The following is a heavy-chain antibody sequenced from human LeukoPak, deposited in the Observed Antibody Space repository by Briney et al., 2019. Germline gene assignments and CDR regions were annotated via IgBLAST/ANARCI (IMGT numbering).Heavy chain of an antibody. V-gene: IGHV4-59*01. CDR1: GGSISSYY. CDR2: IYYSGST. Sequence: SETLSLTCTVSGGSISSYYWSWIRQPQGKGLEWIGYIYYSGSTNYNPSLKSRVTISVDTSKNQFSLKLSSVTAADTAVYYCARDACSGGSFYSQALGYWGQGTLVTVSS. CDR3: ARDACSGGSFYSQALGY. D-gene: IGHD2-15*01. J-gene: IGHJ4*02.